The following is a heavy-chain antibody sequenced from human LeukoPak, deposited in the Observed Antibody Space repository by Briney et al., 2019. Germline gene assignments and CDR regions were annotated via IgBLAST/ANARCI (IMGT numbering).Heavy chain of an antibody. V-gene: IGHV3-23*01. D-gene: IGHD5-24*01. CDR3: VKDRKPDGLYNFDY. Sequence: PGGSLRLSCAASGFTFSSYGMHWVRQAPGQGLEWVSVIVGSGGGINYAGSVKGRFTISRDNSKNTVYLQMNSLRAEDTAVYYCVKDRKPDGLYNFDYWGQGILVTVSS. CDR2: IVGSGGGI. J-gene: IGHJ4*02. CDR1: GFTFSSYG.